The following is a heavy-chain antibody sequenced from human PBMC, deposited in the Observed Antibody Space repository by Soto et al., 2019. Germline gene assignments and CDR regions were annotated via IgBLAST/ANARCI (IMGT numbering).Heavy chain of an antibody. CDR1: GFTFSDYY. CDR2: ISSSDSI. D-gene: IGHD3-22*01. Sequence: GGSLRLSCAASGFTFSDYYMSWIRQAPGKGLEWVSYISSSDSIYYADSVKGRFTISRDNAKNSLYLQMNSLRAEDTAVYYCARDLGYYDSSGYFDYWGQGTLVTVSS. CDR3: ARDLGYYDSSGYFDY. J-gene: IGHJ4*02. V-gene: IGHV3-11*01.